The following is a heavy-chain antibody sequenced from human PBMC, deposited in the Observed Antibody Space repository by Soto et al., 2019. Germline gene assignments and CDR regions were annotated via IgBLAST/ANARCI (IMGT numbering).Heavy chain of an antibody. J-gene: IGHJ4*02. CDR2: IIPKYDSV. D-gene: IGHD1-26*01. Sequence: QVQLVQSGAEVKKPGSSVKVSCEAFGGTSHTYTINWVRQAPGQGLEWIGQIIPKYDSVNYAQGFQGRVTISADKATNTAYMELSSLRSEDTALDYCETWRSYSGSYCFDYWGQVTLVSVSS. CDR1: GGTSHTYT. V-gene: IGHV1-69*06. CDR3: ETWRSYSGSYCFDY.